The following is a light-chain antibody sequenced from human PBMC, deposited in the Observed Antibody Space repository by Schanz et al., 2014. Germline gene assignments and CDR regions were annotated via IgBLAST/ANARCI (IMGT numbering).Light chain of an antibody. CDR1: QSVSSN. Sequence: EIVMTQSPATLSVSPGERATLSCRASQSVSSNLAWFQQKPGQAPRLLIYAASTRATGIPARFSGSGSGADFTLTISRLEPEDFATYYCQQSYSTPWTFGQGTKVEIK. J-gene: IGKJ1*01. CDR2: AAS. CDR3: QQSYSTPWT. V-gene: IGKV3-15*01.